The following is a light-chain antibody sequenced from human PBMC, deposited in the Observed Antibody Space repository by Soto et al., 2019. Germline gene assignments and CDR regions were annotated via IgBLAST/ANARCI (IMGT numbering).Light chain of an antibody. CDR3: QQYGGSPIT. Sequence: EIVLTLSPGTLSLSPGERATLSCRASQSVSSYLAWYQQKPGQAPRLLIYDASNRATGIPARFSGSGSGTDFTLTITRLEPEDFALYYCQQYGGSPITFGLGTQLEIK. V-gene: IGKV3-20*01. J-gene: IGKJ5*01. CDR2: DAS. CDR1: QSVSSY.